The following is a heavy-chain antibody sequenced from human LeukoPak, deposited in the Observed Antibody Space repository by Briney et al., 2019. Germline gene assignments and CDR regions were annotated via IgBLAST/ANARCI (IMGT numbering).Heavy chain of an antibody. CDR3: ALIQGWGSGSYYRDF. D-gene: IGHD3-10*01. CDR2: VKSRSDGEPT. J-gene: IGHJ4*02. Sequence: GGPLSLSCSVSGFRICHDRVSWLPQSRGEGRVGVARVKSRSDGEPTDYAAPVKGRFTISRDDSKTTLYLQMNSLKTEDTGVYYCALIQGWGSGSYYRDFGGQGTLVTVSS. CDR1: GFRICHDR. V-gene: IGHV3-15*01.